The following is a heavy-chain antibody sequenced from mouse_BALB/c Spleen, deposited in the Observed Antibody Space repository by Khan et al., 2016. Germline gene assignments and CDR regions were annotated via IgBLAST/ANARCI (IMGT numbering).Heavy chain of an antibody. CDR1: GYSITSDYA. CDR3: TRAPAATRYFAV. D-gene: IGHD1-2*01. Sequence: QLEESGPGLVKPSQSLSLTCTVTGYSITSDYAWNWIRQFPGNKLEWMGYIRYSGSTTYNPSLKSRISITRDTSKNQFFLQLYSVTTEDTATYYCTRAPAATRYFAVWGAGTPVTVSA. CDR2: IRYSGST. V-gene: IGHV3-2*02. J-gene: IGHJ1*01.